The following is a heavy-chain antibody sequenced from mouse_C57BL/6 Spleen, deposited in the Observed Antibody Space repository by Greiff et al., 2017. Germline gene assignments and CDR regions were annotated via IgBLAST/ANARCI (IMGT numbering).Heavy chain of an antibody. CDR1: GYAFSSYW. Sequence: QVQLKQSGAELVKPGASVKISCKASGYAFSSYWMNWVKQRPGKGLEWIGQIYPGDGDTNYNGKFKGKATLTADKSSSTAYMQLSSLTSEDSAVYFGARWRYYGSSPTSYYYAMDYWGQGTSVTVSS. V-gene: IGHV1-80*01. CDR3: ARWRYYGSSPTSYYYAMDY. J-gene: IGHJ4*01. D-gene: IGHD1-1*01. CDR2: IYPGDGDT.